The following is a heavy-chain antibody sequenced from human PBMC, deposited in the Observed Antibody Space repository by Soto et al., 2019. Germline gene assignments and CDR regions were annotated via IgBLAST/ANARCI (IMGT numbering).Heavy chain of an antibody. CDR2: INPSGGST. CDR1: GYTFTSYY. CDR3: AGASVPLTTETRVYDFDY. V-gene: IGHV1-46*03. J-gene: IGHJ4*02. Sequence: QVQLVQSGAEVKKPGASVKVSCKASGYTFTSYYMHWVRQAPGQGLEWMGIINPSGGSTSYAQKFHGRVTMTRDTSTTTVYMELSSLRSEDTAVYYCAGASVPLTTETRVYDFDYWGQGTLVTVSS. D-gene: IGHD4-17*01.